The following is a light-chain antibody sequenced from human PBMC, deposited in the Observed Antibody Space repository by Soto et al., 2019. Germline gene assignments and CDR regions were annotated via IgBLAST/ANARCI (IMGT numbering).Light chain of an antibody. Sequence: QSVLTQPASVSGSPGQSITISCTGTSSDVGGYNYVSWYQQHPGKAPKLMIYDVSNRPSGVSNRFSGSKSGNTASLTISGLHAEDEADYYCSSYTSSSKSVVFGGGTKLTVL. J-gene: IGLJ2*01. CDR3: SSYTSSSKSVV. V-gene: IGLV2-14*01. CDR1: SSDVGGYNY. CDR2: DVS.